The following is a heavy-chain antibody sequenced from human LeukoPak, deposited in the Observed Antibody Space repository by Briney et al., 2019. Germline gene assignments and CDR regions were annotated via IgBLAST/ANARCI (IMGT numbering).Heavy chain of an antibody. D-gene: IGHD5-12*01. CDR2: ISLTGET. Sequence: PSETLSLTCGVSGGSISSTNWWSWVRQPPGQGLEWIGEISLTGETNYNPSLNGRVTISVDTSKNQFSLKLSSVTAADTAVYYCARSKWLRSPFDYWGQGTLVTVSS. CDR3: ARSKWLRSPFDY. J-gene: IGHJ4*02. CDR1: GGSISSTNW. V-gene: IGHV4-4*02.